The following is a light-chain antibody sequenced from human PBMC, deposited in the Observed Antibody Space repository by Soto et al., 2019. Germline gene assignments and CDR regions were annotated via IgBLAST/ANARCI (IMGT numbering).Light chain of an antibody. CDR1: QNVSTY. Sequence: DIVLTQSPATLSLSPGERATLSCRASQNVSTYLAWYQQKPGQGPRLLIYNASNRATGIPARFSGRGSGTDFSLTINSLEREDFAVYYCQQRSNWPPKITFGQGTRLEIK. V-gene: IGKV3-11*01. J-gene: IGKJ5*01. CDR2: NAS. CDR3: QQRSNWPPKIT.